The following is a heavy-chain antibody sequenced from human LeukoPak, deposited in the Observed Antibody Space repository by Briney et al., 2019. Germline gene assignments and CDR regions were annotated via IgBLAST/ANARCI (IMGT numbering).Heavy chain of an antibody. D-gene: IGHD4-11*01. Sequence: SETLSLTCTVSSGSISSYYWSWIRQPPGKGLEWIGYIYYSGSINYNPSLKSRVTISVDTSKNQFSLKLSSVTAADTAVYYCARGNYDYYYYYMDVWGKGTTVTVSS. CDR1: SGSISSYY. CDR2: IYYSGSI. J-gene: IGHJ6*03. CDR3: ARGNYDYYYYYMDV. V-gene: IGHV4-59*01.